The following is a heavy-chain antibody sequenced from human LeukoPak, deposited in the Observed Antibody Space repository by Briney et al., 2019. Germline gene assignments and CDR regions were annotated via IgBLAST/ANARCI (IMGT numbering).Heavy chain of an antibody. J-gene: IGHJ4*02. V-gene: IGHV4-34*01. Sequence: GSLRLSCAASGFAFSSYWMSWIRQPPGKGLEWIGEINHSGSTNYNPSLKSRVTISVDTSKNQFSLKLSSVTAADTAVYYCARGGGAIAARLVGVFAYWGQGTLVTVSS. CDR2: INHSGST. CDR1: GFAFSSYW. CDR3: ARGGGAIAARLVGVFAY. D-gene: IGHD6-6*01.